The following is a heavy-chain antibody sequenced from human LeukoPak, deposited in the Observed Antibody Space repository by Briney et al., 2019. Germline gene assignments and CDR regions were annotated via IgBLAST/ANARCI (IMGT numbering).Heavy chain of an antibody. V-gene: IGHV3-23*01. J-gene: IGHJ4*02. Sequence: GSLRLSCAASGFTFSSYAMSWVRQAPGKGLEWVSAISGSGGSTYYADSVKGRFTISRDNSKNTLYLQMNSLRAEDTAVYYCANIKVVGAVPDYWGQGTLVTVSS. CDR1: GFTFSSYA. CDR2: ISGSGGST. CDR3: ANIKVVGAVPDY. D-gene: IGHD1-26*01.